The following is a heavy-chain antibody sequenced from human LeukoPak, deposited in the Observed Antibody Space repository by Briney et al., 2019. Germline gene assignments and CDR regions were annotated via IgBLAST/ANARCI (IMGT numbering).Heavy chain of an antibody. D-gene: IGHD6-13*01. V-gene: IGHV3-9*03. Sequence: GGSLRLSCAASGFTFDDYAMHWVRQAPGKGLEWVSGISWSSGSIGYADSVKGRFTISRDNAKNSLYLQMNSLRAEDMALYYCAKSSGYSSSWALDYWGQGTLVTVSS. CDR2: ISWSSGSI. CDR1: GFTFDDYA. J-gene: IGHJ4*02. CDR3: AKSSGYSSSWALDY.